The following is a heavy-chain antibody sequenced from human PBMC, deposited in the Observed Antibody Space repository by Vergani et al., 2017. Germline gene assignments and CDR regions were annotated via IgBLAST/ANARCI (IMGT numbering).Heavy chain of an antibody. CDR1: GFTFSRHW. CDR2: VNPEGTNT. Sequence: EVQLVESGGGLVQPGGSLRLSCAASGFTFSRHWMHWVRQAPGKGLVWVSRVNPEGTNTPYADSVKGRFTISRDNSKNTLYLQMNSLRAEDTAVYYCAKQPYYDFWSGYPPYYFDYWGQGTLVTVSS. J-gene: IGHJ4*02. CDR3: AKQPYYDFWSGYPPYYFDY. V-gene: IGHV3-74*01. D-gene: IGHD3-3*01.